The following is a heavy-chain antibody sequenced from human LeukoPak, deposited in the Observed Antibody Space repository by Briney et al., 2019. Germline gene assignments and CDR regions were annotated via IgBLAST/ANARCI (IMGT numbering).Heavy chain of an antibody. J-gene: IGHJ4*02. V-gene: IGHV4-59*12. CDR3: ARDRYYYDSSGYLFDY. CDR2: IYYSGST. D-gene: IGHD3-22*01. CDR1: GGSISSYF. Sequence: PSETLSLTCTVSGGSISSYFWSWIRQPPGKGLQWIGYIYYSGSTIYNPSLKSRVTMSVDTSKNQFSLKLSSVTAADTAVYYCARDRYYYDSSGYLFDYWGQGTLVTVSS.